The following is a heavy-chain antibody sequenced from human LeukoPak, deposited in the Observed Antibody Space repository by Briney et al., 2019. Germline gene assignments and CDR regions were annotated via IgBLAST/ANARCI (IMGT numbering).Heavy chain of an antibody. CDR2: INHSGST. D-gene: IGHD5-18*01. CDR1: GGSFSDYH. J-gene: IGHJ2*01. CDR3: ARMIQLSYFDL. Sequence: SETLSLTCAVYGGSFSDYHWSWIRQSPGKGLEWIGEINHSGSTNYNPSLKSRVTISVDTSKNQFSLKLSSVTAADTAVYYCARMIQLSYFDLWGRGTLVTVSS. V-gene: IGHV4-34*01.